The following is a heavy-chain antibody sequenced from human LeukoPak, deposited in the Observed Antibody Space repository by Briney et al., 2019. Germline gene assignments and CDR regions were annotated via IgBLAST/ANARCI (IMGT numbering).Heavy chain of an antibody. J-gene: IGHJ4*02. D-gene: IGHD1-26*01. CDR1: GFPFSTYS. CDR2: ITSTSDTI. Sequence: GGSLRLSCVTSGFPFSTYSMNWVRQAPGKGLEWLSYITSTSDTIYYADSVKGRFTISRGNAENSLYLQMNSLRAEDTAVYYCARDQDGSYKAGYYFDYWGQGTLVTVSS. CDR3: ARDQDGSYKAGYYFDY. V-gene: IGHV3-48*01.